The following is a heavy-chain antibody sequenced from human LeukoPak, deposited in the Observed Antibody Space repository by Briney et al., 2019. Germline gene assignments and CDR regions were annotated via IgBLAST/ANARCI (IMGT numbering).Heavy chain of an antibody. V-gene: IGHV3-7*03. Sequence: GGSLRLSCAASGFTFSSYWMSWVRQAPGKGLEWVANIKQDGSEKYYEDSVKGRFTISRDNAKNSLYLQMNSLRAEDTAVYYCARGGVTTTDYYGMDVWGKGTTVTVSS. D-gene: IGHD3-22*01. J-gene: IGHJ6*04. CDR2: IKQDGSEK. CDR3: ARGGVTTTDYYGMDV. CDR1: GFTFSSYW.